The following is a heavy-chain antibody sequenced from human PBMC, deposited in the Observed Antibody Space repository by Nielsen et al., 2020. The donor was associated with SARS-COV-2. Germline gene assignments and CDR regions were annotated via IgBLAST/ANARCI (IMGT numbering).Heavy chain of an antibody. CDR2: ISAYNGNT. D-gene: IGHD2-15*01. Sequence: ASVKVSCKASGYTFTSYGISWVRQAPGQGLEWMGWISAYNGNTNYAQKLQGRVTMTTDTSTSTAYMELRSLRSDDTAVYYCARDLGGRGVVAATGYWGQGTLVTVSS. CDR3: ARDLGGRGVVAATGY. J-gene: IGHJ4*02. V-gene: IGHV1-18*01. CDR1: GYTFTSYG.